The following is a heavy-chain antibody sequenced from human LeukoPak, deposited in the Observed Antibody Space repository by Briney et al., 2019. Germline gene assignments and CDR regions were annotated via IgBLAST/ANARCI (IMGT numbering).Heavy chain of an antibody. V-gene: IGHV3-7*04. CDR1: GFTFGRYW. D-gene: IGHD2-21*01. J-gene: IGHJ3*02. CDR2: IKQDGSDK. Sequence: GGSLRLSCAASGFTFGRYWMSWVPQAPGKGLQWVANIKQDGSDKYYVDSVKGRFTISRDNAKNSLNLQMSSLRAEDTAVYYCAREGLWVGPDSGKTRHPYWEIWGQGTMVTVSS. CDR3: AREGLWVGPDSGKTRHPYWEI.